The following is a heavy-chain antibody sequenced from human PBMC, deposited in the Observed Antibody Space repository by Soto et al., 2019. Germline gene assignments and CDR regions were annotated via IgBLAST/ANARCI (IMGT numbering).Heavy chain of an antibody. CDR3: ARHAYCRGGSCTYYYGMDV. D-gene: IGHD2-15*01. J-gene: IGHJ6*02. V-gene: IGHV1-18*04. CDR2: ISAYNGNT. CDR1: GYTVSSYG. Sequence: QVQLVQSGAEVKMPGDSVKVSCKASGYTVSSYGISWVRQAPGQGREWTGWISAYNGNTTYAQKLQGRVTMTTDTSTDTAYMELRSLRSDDTAVYYCARHAYCRGGSCTYYYGMDVLGQGTTVTVSS.